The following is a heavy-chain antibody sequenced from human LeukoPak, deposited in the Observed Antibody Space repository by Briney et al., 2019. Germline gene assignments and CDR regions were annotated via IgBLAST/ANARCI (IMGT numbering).Heavy chain of an antibody. J-gene: IGHJ4*02. CDR1: GFTVGTKY. V-gene: IGHV3-53*05. CDR2: IYTGGST. D-gene: IGHD6-13*01. CDR3: AKDHSSSCYPGDY. Sequence: GGSLRLSCAASGFTVGTKYMSWVRQAPGKGLEWVSVIYTGGSTYYADSVKGRFTMSRDNSKNTLYLQMNSLRAEDTAVYYCAKDHSSSCYPGDYWGQGTLVTASS.